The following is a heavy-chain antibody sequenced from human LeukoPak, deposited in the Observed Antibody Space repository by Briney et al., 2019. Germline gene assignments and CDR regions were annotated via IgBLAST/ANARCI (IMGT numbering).Heavy chain of an antibody. J-gene: IGHJ4*02. CDR3: AIGRDIVVAPAASFDY. V-gene: IGHV1-69*05. Sequence: ASVKVSCKASGGTFSSYAISWVRQAPGQGLEWMGGIIPIFGTANYAQKFQGRFTITTDESTSTAYMELSSLRSEDTAVYYCAIGRDIVVAPAASFDYWGQGTLVTVSS. D-gene: IGHD2-2*01. CDR1: GGTFSSYA. CDR2: IIPIFGTA.